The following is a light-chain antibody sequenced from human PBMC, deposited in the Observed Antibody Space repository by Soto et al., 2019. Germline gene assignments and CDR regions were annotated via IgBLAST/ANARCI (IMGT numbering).Light chain of an antibody. Sequence: QSVLTQPASVSGSPGQSITISCTGTSSDVGGYNYVSWYQQHPGKAPKLMIYDVSNRPSGVSNRFSGSKSGNTASLTISGLQAEDEADYYCSSYPSSSVVFGGVTKLTFL. CDR1: SSDVGGYNY. V-gene: IGLV2-14*01. CDR3: SSYPSSSVV. J-gene: IGLJ2*01. CDR2: DVS.